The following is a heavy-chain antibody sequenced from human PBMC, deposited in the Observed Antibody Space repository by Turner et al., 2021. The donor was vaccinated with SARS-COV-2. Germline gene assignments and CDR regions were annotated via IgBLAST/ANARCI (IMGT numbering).Heavy chain of an antibody. CDR2: SHHYAGT. Sequence: QVHLQESGPGLVRPSGTLALPCTVSGGPFSSANWWNWVRQAPGKGLEWIGESHHYAGTNYNPSLKSRVSISLDNSKSQFSLNLNSATAADTAVYYCARGGGYCLDFWGQGFLVTVSS. V-gene: IGHV4-4*02. CDR1: GGPFSSANW. J-gene: IGHJ4*02. CDR3: ARGGGYCLDF. D-gene: IGHD2-21*01.